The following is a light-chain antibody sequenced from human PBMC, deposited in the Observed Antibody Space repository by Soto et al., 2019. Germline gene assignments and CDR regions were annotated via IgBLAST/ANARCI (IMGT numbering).Light chain of an antibody. V-gene: IGKV1-39*01. CDR2: AAS. CDR1: QTIGSY. CDR3: QQSYSTPQT. J-gene: IGKJ1*01. Sequence: DIQMTQAPSSLSASVGDRVTITCRASQTIGSYLNWYQHQPGRAPKLLIYAASSLQSGVPSRFSGSGSGTAFTLTISSLQPEDFATYYCQQSYSTPQTFGQGTKVDIK.